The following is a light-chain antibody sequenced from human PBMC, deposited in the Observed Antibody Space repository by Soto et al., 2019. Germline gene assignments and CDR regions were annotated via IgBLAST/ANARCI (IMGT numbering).Light chain of an antibody. CDR1: SRDVGGYKY. CDR2: DVS. J-gene: IGLJ2*01. CDR3: SSYTNNNILI. V-gene: IGLV2-14*03. Sequence: QSALTQPASVSGSPGQSITISCTGTSRDVGGYKYVSWYQQHVGKAPKVILYDVSNRPSGVSNRFSGPKSGNTASLTISGLQAEDEADYYCSSYTNNNILIFGGGTKLTVL.